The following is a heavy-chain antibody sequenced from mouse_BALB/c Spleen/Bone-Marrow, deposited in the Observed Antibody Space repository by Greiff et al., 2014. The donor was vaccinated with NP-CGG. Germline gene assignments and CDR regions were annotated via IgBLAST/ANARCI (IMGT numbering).Heavy chain of an antibody. CDR3: AVQDYSGSSPHCYFDV. D-gene: IGHD1-1*01. CDR1: GFTFRSYA. J-gene: IGHJ1*01. CDR2: ISSGGSYT. V-gene: IGHV5-9-3*01. Sequence: EVQLQQSGGGFVKPGGSLKLSCAASGFTFRSYAMSRVRQTPEKRLEWVATISSGGSYTYYAASVKGRFTISKDTTKNTLYLQMSCLRSDDTAIYYCAVQDYSGSSPHCYFDVWGAGTSVTVSS.